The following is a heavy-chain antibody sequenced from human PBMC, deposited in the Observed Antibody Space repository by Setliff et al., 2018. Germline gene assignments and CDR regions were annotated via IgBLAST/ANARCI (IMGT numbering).Heavy chain of an antibody. Sequence: PGGSPRLSCAASGFSVSSNYMSWVRQAPGKGPEYVSIIYTDGTTYYTDSVKGRFTISRDNSKNTLYLQLNSLRAEDTAVYYCVRGLPFDYWGQGTLVTVSS. V-gene: IGHV3-53*01. CDR1: GFSVSSNY. J-gene: IGHJ4*02. CDR2: IYTDGTT. CDR3: VRGLPFDY.